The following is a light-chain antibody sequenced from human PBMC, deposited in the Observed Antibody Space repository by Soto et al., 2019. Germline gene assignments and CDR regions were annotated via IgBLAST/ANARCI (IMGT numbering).Light chain of an antibody. V-gene: IGLV2-14*01. J-gene: IGLJ2*01. Sequence: QSALTQPAYVSGSPGQSITISCNGTSSDVGGYNSVSWYQQHPGKAPQLMIYDVSYRPSGISSRFSGSKSGNTASLTISGLQADDEADYYCSSSASSATRVFGGGTKLTVL. CDR3: SSSASSATRV. CDR2: DVS. CDR1: SSDVGGYNS.